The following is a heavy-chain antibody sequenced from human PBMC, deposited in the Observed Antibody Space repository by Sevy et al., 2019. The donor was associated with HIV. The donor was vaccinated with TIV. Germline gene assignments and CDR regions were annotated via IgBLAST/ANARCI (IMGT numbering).Heavy chain of an antibody. J-gene: IGHJ4*02. Sequence: SETLSLTCTVSGGPISSYYWSWIRQPPGKGLEWIGYIYYSGSTNYNPSLKSRVTISVDTSKNQFSLKLSSVTAADTAVYYCARSSRVVPAAIFDYWGQGTLVTVSS. CDR3: ARSSRVVPAAIFDY. D-gene: IGHD2-2*01. CDR2: IYYSGST. CDR1: GGPISSYY. V-gene: IGHV4-59*08.